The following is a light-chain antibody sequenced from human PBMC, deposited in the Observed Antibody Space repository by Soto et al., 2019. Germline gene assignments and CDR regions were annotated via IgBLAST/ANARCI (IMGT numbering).Light chain of an antibody. CDR1: QSVSSSY. V-gene: IGKV3-20*01. J-gene: IGKJ1*01. CDR2: GAS. Sequence: EIVLTQSPGTLSLSPGERATLSCRASQSVSSSYLAWYQQKPGQAPRLLIYGASSRPTGIPDRFSGSGSGTDFTLTISRLEPEDFAVYYCQQYGISPRTFGQGTRVEIK. CDR3: QQYGISPRT.